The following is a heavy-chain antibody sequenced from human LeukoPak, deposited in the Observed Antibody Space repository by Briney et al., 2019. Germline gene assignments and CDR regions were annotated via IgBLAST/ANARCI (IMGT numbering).Heavy chain of an antibody. V-gene: IGHV3-21*01. Sequence: GGSLRLSCAASGFTFSSYSMDWVRQAPGKGLEWVSSISSSSSYIYYADSVKGRFTISRDNAKNSLYLQMNSLRAEDTAVYYCARDVADYGSGSYTDYGMDVWGQGTTVTVSS. D-gene: IGHD3-10*01. CDR3: ARDVADYGSGSYTDYGMDV. CDR1: GFTFSSYS. CDR2: ISSSSSYI. J-gene: IGHJ6*02.